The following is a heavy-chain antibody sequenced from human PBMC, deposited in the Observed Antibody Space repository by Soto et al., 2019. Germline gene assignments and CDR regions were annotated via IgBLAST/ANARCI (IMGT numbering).Heavy chain of an antibody. D-gene: IGHD3-10*01. J-gene: IGHJ4*02. CDR1: TDSSSFTNSY. Sequence: SETLYLTCTVSTDSSSFTNSYWGWIRQPPGKGLQWIGSSSYNGGTFYNPSLKGRVVISFDTSKKQSSLQVTSVTAADTAVYFCARHRIEVVWRGFHFWGQGSQVTVS. CDR2: SSYNGGT. CDR3: ARHRIEVVWRGFHF. V-gene: IGHV4-39*01.